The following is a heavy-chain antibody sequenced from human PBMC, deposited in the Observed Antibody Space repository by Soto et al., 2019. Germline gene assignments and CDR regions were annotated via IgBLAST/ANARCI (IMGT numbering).Heavy chain of an antibody. CDR3: ARDHMVRGVSAFDI. CDR1: GFTFSSYA. CDR2: ISYDGSNK. J-gene: IGHJ3*02. D-gene: IGHD3-10*01. Sequence: GGSLRLSCAASGFTFSSYAMHWVRQAPGKGLEWVAVISYDGSNKYYADSVKGRFTISRDNSKNTLYLQMNSLRAEDTAVYYCARDHMVRGVSAFDIWGQGTMVTVSS. V-gene: IGHV3-30-3*01.